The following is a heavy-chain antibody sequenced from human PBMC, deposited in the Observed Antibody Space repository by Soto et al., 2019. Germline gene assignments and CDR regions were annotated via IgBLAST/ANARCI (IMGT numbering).Heavy chain of an antibody. CDR1: GGSISSGDYY. CDR3: ARDLGNCRGVSCRGYFNY. V-gene: IGHV4-30-4*01. Sequence: PSETLSLTCTVSGGSISSGDYYWSWIRQPPGKGLEWIGYIYYSGSTYYNPSLKSRVTISVDTSKNHFSLKLSSVTAADTAVYYCARDLGNCRGVSCRGYFNYWGQGTLVTVSS. CDR2: IYYSGST. J-gene: IGHJ4*02. D-gene: IGHD2-15*01.